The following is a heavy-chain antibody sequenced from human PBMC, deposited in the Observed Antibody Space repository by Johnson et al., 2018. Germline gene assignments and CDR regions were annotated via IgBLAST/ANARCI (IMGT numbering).Heavy chain of an antibody. Sequence: VQLQESGGGLVQPGGSLKLSCAASGFTFSGSAMHWVRQASGKGLEWVGRIRSKANSYATAYAASVKGRFTISRDDSKKTAYLQMNSLKPGDTAVYYCTSPLLWRRTSCSGGLDGMDGWGQGTTVTVSS. J-gene: IGHJ6*02. D-gene: IGHD3-10*02. CDR2: IRSKANSYAT. V-gene: IGHV3-73*02. CDR3: TSPLLWRRTSCSGGLDGMDG. CDR1: GFTFSGSA.